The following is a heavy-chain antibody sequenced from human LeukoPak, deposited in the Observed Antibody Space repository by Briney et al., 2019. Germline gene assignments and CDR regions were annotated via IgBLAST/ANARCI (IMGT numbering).Heavy chain of an antibody. Sequence: GGSLRLSCAASGFTFSSYSMSWVRQAPGKGLEWVSAISSSGGSTYYADSVKGRFTISRDNSKNTLYLQMNSLRAEDTAVYYCAKDSFGIAAAGTDYWGQGTLVSDSS. CDR2: ISSSGGST. J-gene: IGHJ4*02. D-gene: IGHD6-13*01. CDR3: AKDSFGIAAAGTDY. V-gene: IGHV3-23*01. CDR1: GFTFSSYS.